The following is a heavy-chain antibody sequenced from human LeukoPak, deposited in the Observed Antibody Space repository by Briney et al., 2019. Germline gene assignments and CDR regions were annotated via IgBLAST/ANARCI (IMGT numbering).Heavy chain of an antibody. CDR3: AKDSNSGYVSVGPDY. Sequence: GGSLRLSCQTSGFVFSNYGMHWARQAPGKGLEWVAFVRYDGSNEYYADSVKGRFTISRDNSRNTLYLRMNSLRAEDTGVYSCAKDSNSGYVSVGPDYWGLGTLVTVSS. CDR2: VRYDGSNE. V-gene: IGHV3-30*02. J-gene: IGHJ4*02. CDR1: GFVFSNYG. D-gene: IGHD3-22*01.